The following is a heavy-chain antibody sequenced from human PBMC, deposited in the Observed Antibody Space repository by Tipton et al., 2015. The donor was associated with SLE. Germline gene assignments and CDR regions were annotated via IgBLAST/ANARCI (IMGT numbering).Heavy chain of an antibody. V-gene: IGHV4-39*07. CDR2: IFYSGHT. J-gene: IGHJ5*02. D-gene: IGHD3-22*01. Sequence: GLVKPSETLSLTCTVSGGSISSSDYYWGWIRQPPGKDLEWIGSIFYSGHTYYNPSLKSRVTISVDTSKNQFSLKVRSVTAADTAVYYCARFFYYDNSRAWGWFDPWGQGTLVTVSS. CDR3: ARFFYYDNSRAWGWFDP. CDR1: GGSISSSDYY.